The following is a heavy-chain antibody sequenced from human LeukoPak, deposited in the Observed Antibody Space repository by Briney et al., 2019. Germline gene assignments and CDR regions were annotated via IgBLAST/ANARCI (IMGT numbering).Heavy chain of an antibody. CDR1: GYTFDNFY. V-gene: IGHV1-2*02. CDR3: ARDEGSTYNQLDY. D-gene: IGHD1-14*01. CDR2: INGNDGST. Sequence: ASVKVSCKASGYTFDNFYIHWVRQAPGQGPEWMGWINGNDGSTNYAQKFQGRVTMTRVTAISTVYMDLSGLRPDDTAIYYCARDEGSTYNQLDYWGQATLVTVSS. J-gene: IGHJ4*02.